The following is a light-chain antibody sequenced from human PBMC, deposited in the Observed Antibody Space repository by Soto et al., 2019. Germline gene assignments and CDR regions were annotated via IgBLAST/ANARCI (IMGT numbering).Light chain of an antibody. CDR2: KAS. V-gene: IGKV1-5*03. CDR1: QSFSSW. CDR3: QQYSSYPLT. J-gene: IGKJ4*01. Sequence: DIQMTQSPSTLSASVGDRVTITCRASQSFSSWLAWYQQKPRKAPKLLIYKASNLESGVPSRFSGTGSGTEFTLTISSLQPDDFATYYCQQYSSYPLTFGGGTKVEIK.